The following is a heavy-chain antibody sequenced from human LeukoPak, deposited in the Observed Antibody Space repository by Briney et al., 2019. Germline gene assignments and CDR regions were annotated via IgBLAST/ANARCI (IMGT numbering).Heavy chain of an antibody. CDR2: IYSGGST. J-gene: IGHJ4*02. CDR3: ARAHHRRVYDYVWGSYPY. V-gene: IGHV3-66*01. Sequence: GGSLRLSCAASEFSVGSNYMTWVRQAPGKGLEWVSLIYSGGSTYYADSVKGRFTISRDNSKNTLYLQMNSLRAEDTAVYYCARAHHRRVYDYVWGSYPYWGQGTLVTVSS. CDR1: EFSVGSNY. D-gene: IGHD3-16*02.